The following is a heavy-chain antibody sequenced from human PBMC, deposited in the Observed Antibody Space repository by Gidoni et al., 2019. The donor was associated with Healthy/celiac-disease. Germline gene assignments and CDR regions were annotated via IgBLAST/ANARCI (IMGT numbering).Heavy chain of an antibody. CDR1: GFTFSDYY. V-gene: IGHV3-11*01. J-gene: IGHJ4*02. Sequence: RLSCAASGFTFSDYYMSWIRQAPGKGLECVSYISSSGSTIYYADSVKGRFTISRDNAKNSLYLQMNSLRAEDTAVYYCASIPPMVRGAYPPDYWGQGTLVTVSS. CDR2: ISSSGSTI. CDR3: ASIPPMVRGAYPPDY. D-gene: IGHD3-10*01.